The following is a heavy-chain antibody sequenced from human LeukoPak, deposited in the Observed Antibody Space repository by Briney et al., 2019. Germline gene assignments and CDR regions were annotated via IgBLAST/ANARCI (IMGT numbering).Heavy chain of an antibody. Sequence: SETLSLTCAVYGGSFSDYYWSWIRQSPGKWLLWIGKINHSGSTNYDPSLESRVTISVDTSKNQFSLKLSSVTAADTAVYYCARERHNWNSPFDYWSQGTLVTVSS. CDR2: INHSGST. V-gene: IGHV4-34*01. CDR1: GGSFSDYY. CDR3: ARERHNWNSPFDY. J-gene: IGHJ4*02. D-gene: IGHD1-7*01.